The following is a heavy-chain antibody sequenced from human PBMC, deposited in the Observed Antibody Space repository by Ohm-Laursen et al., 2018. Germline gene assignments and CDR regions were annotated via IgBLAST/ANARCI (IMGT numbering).Heavy chain of an antibody. D-gene: IGHD6-13*01. CDR1: GFTFSSHA. J-gene: IGHJ4*02. CDR3: TRGRGVAATGNFYFDL. Sequence: SLRLSCAASGFTFSSHAMHWVRQAPGKGLEWVTIIWDNGVTKYYADSVKGRFTISRDNSKNTLYLQMNSLRAEDTAVYYCTRGRGVAATGNFYFDLWGQGTLVTVSS. CDR2: IWDNGVTK. V-gene: IGHV3-33*01.